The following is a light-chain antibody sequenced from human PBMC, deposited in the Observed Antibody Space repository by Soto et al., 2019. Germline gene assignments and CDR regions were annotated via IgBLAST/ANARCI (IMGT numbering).Light chain of an antibody. CDR2: GAS. V-gene: IGKV3-20*01. CDR1: QSVSSSY. J-gene: IGKJ1*01. Sequence: EIVLTQSPGTLSLSPGERTTFSCRASQSVSSSYLAWYQQKPGQAPRLLIYGASSRATGIPDRFSGSGSGTDFTLIISRLEPEDFAVYYCQQYGSSPWTFGQGTKVDIK. CDR3: QQYGSSPWT.